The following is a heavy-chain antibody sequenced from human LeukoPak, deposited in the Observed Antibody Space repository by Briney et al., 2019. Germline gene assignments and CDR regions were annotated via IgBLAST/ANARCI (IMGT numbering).Heavy chain of an antibody. CDR1: GFTFSYAW. D-gene: IGHD2-21*01. Sequence: GGSLRLSCAASGFTFSYAWMSWVRQAPGKGLEWVGRIKSKNEGGTIDYAAPVKGRFTISRDDSKNTLYLQINSLTIEDTAVYYCATADWTNWGQGTLVTVSS. CDR3: ATADWTN. CDR2: IKSKNEGGTI. J-gene: IGHJ4*02. V-gene: IGHV3-15*01.